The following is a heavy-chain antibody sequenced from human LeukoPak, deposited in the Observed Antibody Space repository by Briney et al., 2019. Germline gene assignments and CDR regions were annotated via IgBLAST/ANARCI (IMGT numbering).Heavy chain of an antibody. CDR2: TNHSGST. D-gene: IGHD2-2*01. CDR1: SGSISGNN. CDR3: ARRTVVVPAAVRGFDY. J-gene: IGHJ4*02. V-gene: IGHV4-34*01. Sequence: KPSETLSLTCAVYSGSISGNNWIWIRQPPGKGLEWIVETNHSGSTYYNPSLKSRVTISVDTSKHQFSLKLSSVTAADTAVYYCARRTVVVPAAVRGFDYWDQGTLVTVSS.